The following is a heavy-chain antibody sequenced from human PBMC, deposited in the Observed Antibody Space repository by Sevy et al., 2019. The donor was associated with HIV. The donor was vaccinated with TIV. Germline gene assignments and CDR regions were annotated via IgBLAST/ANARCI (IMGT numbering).Heavy chain of an antibody. CDR1: GFTFSSYG. V-gene: IGHV3-33*01. Sequence: GGSLRLSCAASGFTFSSYGMHWVRQAPGKGLEWVALIWYDGSSKYYADSVKGRFTLSRDNSKNTLYLQMNSLRAEDTAVYFCARGANYYDSSGSTPNFDHWGQGTLVTVSS. J-gene: IGHJ4*02. CDR3: ARGANYYDSSGSTPNFDH. D-gene: IGHD3-22*01. CDR2: IWYDGSSK.